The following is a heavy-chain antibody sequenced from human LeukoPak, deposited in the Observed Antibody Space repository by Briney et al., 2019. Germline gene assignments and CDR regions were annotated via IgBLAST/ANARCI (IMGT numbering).Heavy chain of an antibody. CDR2: IYYSGST. Sequence: SETLPLTCTVSGGSISSGGYYWSWIRQHPGKGLEWIGYIYYSGSTYYNPSLKSRVTISVDTSKNQFSLKLSSVTAADTAVYYCARGIVVVPAADSYWFDPWGQGTLVTVSS. CDR1: GGSISSGGYY. J-gene: IGHJ5*02. CDR3: ARGIVVVPAADSYWFDP. D-gene: IGHD2-2*01. V-gene: IGHV4-31*03.